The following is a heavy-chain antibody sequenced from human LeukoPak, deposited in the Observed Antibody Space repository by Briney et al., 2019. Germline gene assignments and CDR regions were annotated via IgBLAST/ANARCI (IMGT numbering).Heavy chain of an antibody. Sequence: PGRSLRLSCAASGFTFSSYAMHWVRQAPGKGLEWVAVISYDGSNKYYADSVKGRFTISRDNSKNTLYLQMNSLRAEDTAVYYCARGHYYDSSKTFDYWGQGTLVTVSS. V-gene: IGHV3-30-3*01. CDR3: ARGHYYDSSKTFDY. CDR2: ISYDGSNK. J-gene: IGHJ4*02. D-gene: IGHD3-22*01. CDR1: GFTFSSYA.